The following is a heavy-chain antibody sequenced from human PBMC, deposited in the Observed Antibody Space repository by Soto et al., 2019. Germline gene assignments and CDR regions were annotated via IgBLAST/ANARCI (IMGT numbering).Heavy chain of an antibody. CDR1: GFTFSSYS. V-gene: IGHV3-21*01. J-gene: IGHJ3*02. CDR3: ARADIVLMVYANDAFDI. D-gene: IGHD2-8*01. CDR2: ISSSSSYI. Sequence: GGSLRLSCXASGFTFSSYSMNWVRQAPGKGLEWVSSISSSSSYIYYADSVKGRFTISRDNAKNSLYLQMNSLRAEDTAVYYCARADIVLMVYANDAFDIWGQGTMVTVSS.